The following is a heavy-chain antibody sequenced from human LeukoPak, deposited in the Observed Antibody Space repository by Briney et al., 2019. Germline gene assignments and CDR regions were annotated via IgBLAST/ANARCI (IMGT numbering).Heavy chain of an antibody. CDR3: ASSDYGDYNWFDP. Sequence: GGSLRLSCAASGFTFSDYYMSWIRQAPGKGLEWVSYISSSSSYTNHADSVKGRFTISRDNAKNSLYLQMNSLRAEDTAVYYCASSDYGDYNWFDPWGQGTLVTVSS. CDR2: ISSSSSYT. CDR1: GFTFSDYY. D-gene: IGHD4-17*01. J-gene: IGHJ5*02. V-gene: IGHV3-11*06.